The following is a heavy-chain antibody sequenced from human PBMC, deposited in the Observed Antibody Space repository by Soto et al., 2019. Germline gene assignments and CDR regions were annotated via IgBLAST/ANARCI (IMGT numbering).Heavy chain of an antibody. CDR3: ARSITIFGGEYYYGMDV. D-gene: IGHD3-3*01. Sequence: ASVKVSCKASGYTFTSYGISWVRQAPGQGLEWMGWISAYNGNTNYAQKLQGRVTMTTDTSTSTAYMELRSLRSDDTAVYYCARSITIFGGEYYYGMDVWGQGTTVTVSS. V-gene: IGHV1-18*04. J-gene: IGHJ6*02. CDR1: GYTFTSYG. CDR2: ISAYNGNT.